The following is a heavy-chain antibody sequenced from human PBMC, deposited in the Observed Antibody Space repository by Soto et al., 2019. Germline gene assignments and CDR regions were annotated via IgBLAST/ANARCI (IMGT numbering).Heavy chain of an antibody. CDR3: ATELGENPASPLDA. J-gene: IGHJ5*02. CDR2: IIPLFGTA. CDR1: GVTFSSET. Sequence: QVQLVQSGADVKKPGSSVKVSCQASGVTFSSETLGWVRQAPGQGLEWVGGIIPLFGTASYAQKFQGRVTTTADASTSTVYMELSSLRSDDTAVYFCATELGENPASPLDAWGQGTLVTVSS. V-gene: IGHV1-69*01. D-gene: IGHD2-21*01.